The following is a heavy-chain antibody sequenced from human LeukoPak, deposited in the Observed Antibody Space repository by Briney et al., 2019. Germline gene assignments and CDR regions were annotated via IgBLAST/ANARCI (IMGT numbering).Heavy chain of an antibody. CDR3: ARTYGSGTEFDY. V-gene: IGHV1-69*13. J-gene: IGHJ4*02. Sequence: SVKVSCKASGGTFSSYAISWVRQAPGQGLEWMGGIIPIFGIANYAQKFQGRVTITADESTSTAYMELSSLRSEDTAVYYCARTYGSGTEFDYWGQGTLVTVSS. D-gene: IGHD3-10*01. CDR2: IIPIFGIA. CDR1: GGTFSSYA.